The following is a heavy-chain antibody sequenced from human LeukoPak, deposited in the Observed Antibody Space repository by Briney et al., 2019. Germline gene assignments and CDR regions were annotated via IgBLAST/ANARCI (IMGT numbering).Heavy chain of an antibody. CDR3: ARTYYDFWSGYSGYYFDY. Sequence: SETLSLTCTVSGASISSSTYYWGWIRQPPGKGLEWIGSIYHSGSTYYNPSLKSRVTISVDTSKNQFSLKLSSVTAADTAVYYCARTYYDFWSGYSGYYFDYWGQGTLVTVSS. J-gene: IGHJ4*02. CDR1: GASISSSTYY. CDR2: IYHSGST. V-gene: IGHV4-39*07. D-gene: IGHD3-3*01.